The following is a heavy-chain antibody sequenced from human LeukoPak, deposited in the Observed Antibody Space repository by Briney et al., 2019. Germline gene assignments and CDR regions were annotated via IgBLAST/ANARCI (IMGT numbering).Heavy chain of an antibody. CDR2: ISHGGDSA. Sequence: GGSLRLSCTASGFTFSTDAMTWVRQAPGKGLEWVSVISHGGDSAWYADSVKGRFTISRDNSKSTLFLQMNSLRADDTAIYYCAKGRSGWYEGLDYWGQGILVTVSS. CDR3: AKGRSGWYEGLDY. J-gene: IGHJ4*02. V-gene: IGHV3-23*01. D-gene: IGHD6-19*01. CDR1: GFTFSTDA.